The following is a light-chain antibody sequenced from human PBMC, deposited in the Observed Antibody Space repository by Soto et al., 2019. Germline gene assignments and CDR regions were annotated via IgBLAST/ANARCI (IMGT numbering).Light chain of an antibody. CDR1: SSNVGGYNY. Sequence: QSVLTQPASVSGSPGQSITISCTGTSSNVGGYNYVSWYQQHPGKAPKLMIYDVSNRPSGVSNRFSGSKSGNTASLTISGLQAEDEADYYCSSYTSSSNFWVFGGGTKVTVL. CDR3: SSYTSSSNFWV. CDR2: DVS. J-gene: IGLJ3*02. V-gene: IGLV2-14*01.